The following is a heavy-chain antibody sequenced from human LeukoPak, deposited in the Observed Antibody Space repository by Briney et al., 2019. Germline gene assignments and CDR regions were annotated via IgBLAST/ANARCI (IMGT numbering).Heavy chain of an antibody. V-gene: IGHV3-7*01. D-gene: IGHD6-13*01. CDR3: ARDGTAPGLYFDL. Sequence: GGSLRLSRAVSGFTFTDYWMNWVRQAPGKGLEWVASIRQDGGEKSYVDSVKGRFTISRDNTKNSLYLQMSSLRVEDTAVYYCARDGTAPGLYFDLWGQGTLVTVSS. J-gene: IGHJ4*01. CDR1: GFTFTDYW. CDR2: IRQDGGEK.